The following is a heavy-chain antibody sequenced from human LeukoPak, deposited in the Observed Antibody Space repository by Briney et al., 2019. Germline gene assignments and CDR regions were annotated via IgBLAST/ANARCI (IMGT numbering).Heavy chain of an antibody. CDR3: ARRFDSSSWYIYGMDV. Sequence: PGGSLRLSCAASGFTFSSYSMNWVRQAPGKGLEWVSYISSSSSTIYYADSVKGRFTISRDNAKNSLYLQMNSLRAEDTAVYYCARRFDSSSWYIYGMDVWGRGTTVTVSS. V-gene: IGHV3-48*04. CDR2: ISSSSSTI. D-gene: IGHD6-13*01. J-gene: IGHJ6*02. CDR1: GFTFSSYS.